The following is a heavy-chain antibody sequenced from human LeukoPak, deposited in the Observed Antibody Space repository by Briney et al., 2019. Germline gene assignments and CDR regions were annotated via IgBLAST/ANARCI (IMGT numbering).Heavy chain of an antibody. D-gene: IGHD3-3*01. Sequence: GGSLRLSCAASGFTFSSYAMHWVRQAPGKGLEWVAVISYDGSNKYYADSVKGRFTISRDNSKNTLYLQMNSLRAEDTAVYYCARAEYYDFWGGYCEGFDYWGEGTLLTV. CDR3: ARAEYYDFWGGYCEGFDY. J-gene: IGHJ4*02. CDR2: ISYDGSNK. V-gene: IGHV3-30*01. CDR1: GFTFSSYA.